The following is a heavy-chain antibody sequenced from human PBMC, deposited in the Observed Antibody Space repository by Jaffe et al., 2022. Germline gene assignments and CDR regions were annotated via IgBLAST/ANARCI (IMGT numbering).Heavy chain of an antibody. CDR3: ARQWTRYSSGWPDAFDI. D-gene: IGHD6-19*01. J-gene: IGHJ3*02. Sequence: QLQLQESGPGLVKPSETLSLTCTVSGGSISSSSYYWGWIRQPPGKGLEWIGSIYYSGSTYYNPSLKSRVTISVDTSKNQFSLKLSSVTAADTAVYYCARQWTRYSSGWPDAFDIWGQGTMVTVSS. CDR1: GGSISSSSYY. CDR2: IYYSGST. V-gene: IGHV4-39*01.